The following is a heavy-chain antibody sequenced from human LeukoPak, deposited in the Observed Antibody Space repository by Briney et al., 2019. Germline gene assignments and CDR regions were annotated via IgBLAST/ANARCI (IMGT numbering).Heavy chain of an antibody. CDR3: ARDSYDILTGYYSAAGLLDY. D-gene: IGHD3-9*01. J-gene: IGHJ4*02. CDR2: IIPILGIA. Sequence: ASVKVSCKASGGTFSSYAISWVRQAPGQGLEWMGRIIPILGIANYAQKLQGRVTMTTDTSTSTAYMELRSLRSDDTAVYYCARDSYDILTGYYSAAGLLDYWGQGTLVTVSS. V-gene: IGHV1-69*04. CDR1: GGTFSSYA.